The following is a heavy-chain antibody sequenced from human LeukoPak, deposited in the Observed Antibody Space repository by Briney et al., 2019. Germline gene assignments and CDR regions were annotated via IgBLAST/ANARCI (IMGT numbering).Heavy chain of an antibody. CDR1: GFTFSPLG. Sequence: PGGSLRLSCAASGFTFSPLGMNWVRQAPERGLEWVSNISSGSSTTYYADPVNGRFTISRDNAKNSLYLQVNSLREEDTAVYYCARGRGLTLSYHYFDYWGQGTLVTVSS. D-gene: IGHD3-10*01. CDR2: ISSGSSTT. V-gene: IGHV3-48*02. CDR3: ARGRGLTLSYHYFDY. J-gene: IGHJ4*02.